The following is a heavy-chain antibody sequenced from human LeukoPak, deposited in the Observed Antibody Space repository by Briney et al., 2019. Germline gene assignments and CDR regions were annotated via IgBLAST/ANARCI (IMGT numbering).Heavy chain of an antibody. Sequence: SETLSLTCTVSGGSISSYYWSWIRQPPGKGLEWIGYIYYSGSTNYNPSLKSRVTISVDTSKNQFSLKLSSATAADTAVYYCARVAVIIDRGSYYGMDVWGQGTTVTVSS. CDR2: IYYSGST. V-gene: IGHV4-59*01. CDR3: ARVAVIIDRGSYYGMDV. J-gene: IGHJ6*02. D-gene: IGHD3-10*01. CDR1: GGSISSYY.